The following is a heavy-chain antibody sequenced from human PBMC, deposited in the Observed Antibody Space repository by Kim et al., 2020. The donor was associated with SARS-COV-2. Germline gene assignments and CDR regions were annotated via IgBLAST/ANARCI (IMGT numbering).Heavy chain of an antibody. CDR2: IYHSGST. J-gene: IGHJ5*02. D-gene: IGHD2-2*02. Sequence: SETLSLTCAVSGGSISSSNWWSWVRQPPGKGLEWIGEIYHSGSTNYNPSLKSRVTISVDKSKNQFSLKLSSVTAADTAVYYCARGDRMVVVPAAIESWFDPWGQGTLVTVSS. V-gene: IGHV4-4*02. CDR1: GGSISSSNW. CDR3: ARGDRMVVVPAAIESWFDP.